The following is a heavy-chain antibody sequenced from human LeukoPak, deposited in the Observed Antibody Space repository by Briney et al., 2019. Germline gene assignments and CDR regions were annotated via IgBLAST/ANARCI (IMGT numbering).Heavy chain of an antibody. J-gene: IGHJ5*02. D-gene: IGHD6-19*01. CDR2: ISSSSSYT. Sequence: WGSLRLSCAASGFTFSSYSMSWIRQAPGKGLEWVSYISSSSSYTNYADSVKGRFTISRDNAKNSLYLQMNSLRAEDTAVYYCARVIFTAAVAGTVHWFDPWGQGTLVTVSS. V-gene: IGHV3-21*05. CDR3: ARVIFTAAVAGTVHWFDP. CDR1: GFTFSSYS.